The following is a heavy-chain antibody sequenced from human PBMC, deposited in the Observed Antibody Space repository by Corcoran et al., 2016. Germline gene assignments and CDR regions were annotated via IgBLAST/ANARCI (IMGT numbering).Heavy chain of an antibody. Sequence: QVQLVESGGGVVQPGRSLRLSCAASGFTFSSYGMHWVRQAPGKGLEWVAVIWYDGSNKYYADSVKGRFTISRDNSKNTLYLQMNSLRAEDTAVYYCARDLTVTTCGLGFDYWGQGTLVTVSS. CDR1: GFTFSSYG. D-gene: IGHD4-17*01. CDR2: IWYDGSNK. CDR3: ARDLTVTTCGLGFDY. V-gene: IGHV3-33*01. J-gene: IGHJ4*02.